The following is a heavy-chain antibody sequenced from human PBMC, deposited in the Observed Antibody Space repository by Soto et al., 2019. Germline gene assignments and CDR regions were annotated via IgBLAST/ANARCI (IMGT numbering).Heavy chain of an antibody. V-gene: IGHV4-59*08. Sequence: SETLSLTCTVSGGSISSYYWSWIRQPPGKGLEWIGYIYYSGSTNYNPSLKSRVTISVDTSKNQFSLKLSSVTAADTAVYYCARLTTVMDYWGQGTLVTVSS. J-gene: IGHJ4*02. CDR2: IYYSGST. CDR1: GGSISSYY. CDR3: ARLTTVMDY. D-gene: IGHD4-17*01.